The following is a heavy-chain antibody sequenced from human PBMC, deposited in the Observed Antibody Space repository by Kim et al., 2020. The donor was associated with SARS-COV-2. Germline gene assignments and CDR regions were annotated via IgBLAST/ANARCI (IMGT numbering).Heavy chain of an antibody. CDR1: GFTFSSYG. D-gene: IGHD3-10*02. Sequence: GGSLRLSCAASGFTFSSYGMHWVRQAPGKGLEWVSVIWNDGSKKYYADSVNSRFTITRDDTNNTQFLLMISPGAEATAVYYSAKAARGYYVYFWDRGT. CDR3: AKAARGYYVYF. CDR2: IWNDGSKK. J-gene: IGHJ4*02. V-gene: IGHV3-33*03.